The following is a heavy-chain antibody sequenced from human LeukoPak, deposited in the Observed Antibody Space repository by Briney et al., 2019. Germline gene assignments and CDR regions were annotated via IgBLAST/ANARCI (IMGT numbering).Heavy chain of an antibody. J-gene: IGHJ4*02. CDR3: ARDGNYYDSSGSADY. CDR1: RFTFSRYW. V-gene: IGHV3-74*01. CDR2: INSDGIST. D-gene: IGHD3-22*01. Sequence: GGSLRLSCAASRFTFSRYWMHWVRHAPGKGLVWVSRINSDGISTSYADSVKGRFTISRDSAKNTLYLQMNSLRAEDTAVYYCARDGNYYDSSGSADYWGQGTLVTVSS.